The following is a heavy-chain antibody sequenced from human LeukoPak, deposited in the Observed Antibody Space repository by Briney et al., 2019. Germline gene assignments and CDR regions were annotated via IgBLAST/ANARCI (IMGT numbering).Heavy chain of an antibody. V-gene: IGHV4-34*01. D-gene: IGHD1-20*01. J-gene: IGHJ2*01. CDR3: ARGNWSGRRYLDL. CDR1: GGXFSXXX. CDR2: INHSGIT. Sequence: SETLSLTCAVYGGXFSXXXXXWIXXXPXKXXEXVVEINHSGITNNKASLKSRVTITVDTSKHQLSLKLSSATAADTAVYYCARGNWSGRRYLDLWGRGTLVTVSS.